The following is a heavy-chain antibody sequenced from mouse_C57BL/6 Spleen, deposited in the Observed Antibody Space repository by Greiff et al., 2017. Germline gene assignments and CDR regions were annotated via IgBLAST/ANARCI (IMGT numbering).Heavy chain of an antibody. D-gene: IGHD1-3*01. V-gene: IGHV1-19*01. Sequence: EVQLQQSGPVLVKPGASVQMSCKASGYTFTDYYMNWVKQSHGKSLEWIGVINPYNVGTSYNQKFKGKATLTVDKSSSTAYMELNSLTSEDSAVYYCARGGKGTYMAMDYWGQGTSVTVSS. CDR3: ARGGKGTYMAMDY. CDR2: INPYNVGT. CDR1: GYTFTDYY. J-gene: IGHJ4*01.